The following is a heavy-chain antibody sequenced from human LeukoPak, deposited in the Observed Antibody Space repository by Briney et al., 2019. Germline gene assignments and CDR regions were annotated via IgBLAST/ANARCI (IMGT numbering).Heavy chain of an antibody. Sequence: GGSPRLSCAASGFTFSTYSMNWVRQAPGKGLEWVAFIRYDGSDKYYADSVKGRFTISRDNSNNTLYLQMYSLRAEDTAVYYCAKDLTTVTSQGDYWGQGTLVTVSS. D-gene: IGHD4-17*01. CDR3: AKDLTTVTSQGDY. CDR2: IRYDGSDK. J-gene: IGHJ4*02. V-gene: IGHV3-30*02. CDR1: GFTFSTYS.